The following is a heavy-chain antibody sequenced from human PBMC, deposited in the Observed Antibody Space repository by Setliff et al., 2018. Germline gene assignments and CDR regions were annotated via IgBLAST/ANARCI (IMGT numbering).Heavy chain of an antibody. Sequence: KTSETLSLTCTVSGGSISSGNYYWIWIRQPAGKALEWLGHIDPSGNTNYHPSLKSRVTISGDTSKNQFSLKLTSVTAADTAVYYCARMAVRVASRPSSPLDYYYYMDLWGKGATVTVSS. J-gene: IGHJ6*03. CDR1: GGSISSGNYY. V-gene: IGHV4-61*09. CDR2: IDPSGNT. CDR3: ARMAVRVASRPSSPLDYYYYMDL. D-gene: IGHD6-6*01.